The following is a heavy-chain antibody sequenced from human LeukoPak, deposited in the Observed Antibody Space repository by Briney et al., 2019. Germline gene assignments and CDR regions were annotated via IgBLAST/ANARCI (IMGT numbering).Heavy chain of an antibody. D-gene: IGHD6-19*01. V-gene: IGHV3-21*01. CDR2: ISSSSSYI. Sequence: PGGSLRLSCAASGFTFSSYSMNWVRQAPGKGLEWVSSISSSSSYIYYADSVKGRFTISRDNAKNSLYLQMNSLRAEDTAVYYCARDLEWEQWLGIDYRGQGTLVTVSS. CDR1: GFTFSSYS. CDR3: ARDLEWEQWLGIDY. J-gene: IGHJ4*02.